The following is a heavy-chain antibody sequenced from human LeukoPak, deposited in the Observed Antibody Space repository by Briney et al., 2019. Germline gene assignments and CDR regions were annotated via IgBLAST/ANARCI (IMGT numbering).Heavy chain of an antibody. CDR1: GGSISNSNNF. CDR3: ARASGYDFWQLDWFDP. V-gene: IGHV4-39*07. CDR2: ISYGGST. D-gene: IGHD5-12*01. Sequence: PSETLSLTCTVSGGSISNSNNFRGWLRQPPGKGLEWIGSISYGGSTYYNPSLKSRVTISVDTSKNQFSLKLSSVTAADTAVYYCARASGYDFWQLDWFDPXGQGTLVTVSS. J-gene: IGHJ5*02.